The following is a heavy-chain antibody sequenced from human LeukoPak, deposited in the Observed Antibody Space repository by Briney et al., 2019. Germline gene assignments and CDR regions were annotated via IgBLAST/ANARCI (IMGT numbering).Heavy chain of an antibody. Sequence: PGGSLRLSCAASGFTFRSFAISRVRPAPGKGLEWVSTICGSGGSTNYADSVKGRFTFSRDNTKNTLYLQMNSLRAEDTGVYYCAREASWEGDADYVGYWGQGTLVTVSS. J-gene: IGHJ4*02. D-gene: IGHD1-26*01. CDR2: ICGSGGST. CDR3: AREASWEGDADYVGY. CDR1: GFTFRSFA. V-gene: IGHV3-23*01.